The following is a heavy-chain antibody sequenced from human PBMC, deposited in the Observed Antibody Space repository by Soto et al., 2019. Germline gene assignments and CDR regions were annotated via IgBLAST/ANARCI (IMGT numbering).Heavy chain of an antibody. CDR1: GGSISRYY. Sequence: SETLSLTCTVSGGSISRYYWSWIRQPPGKGLEWIGYIYYSGSTNYNPTLKSRVTISVDTSKNQFSLKLSSVTAADTAVYYCARDHGGNSGYFDYWGQGTLVTVSS. D-gene: IGHD2-21*02. J-gene: IGHJ4*02. CDR3: ARDHGGNSGYFDY. V-gene: IGHV4-59*01. CDR2: IYYSGST.